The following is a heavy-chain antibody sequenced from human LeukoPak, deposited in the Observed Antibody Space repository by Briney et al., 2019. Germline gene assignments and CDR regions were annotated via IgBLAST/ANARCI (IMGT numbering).Heavy chain of an antibody. Sequence: GGSLRLSCAASGFTFSNYAMNWVRQAPGKGLEWVSGISGGNTYYADSVKGRFTISRDNAKNSLYLQMNSLRAEDTAVYYCARDPGGTTFPYGMDVWGQGTTVTVSS. V-gene: IGHV3-23*01. CDR1: GFTFSNYA. CDR2: ISGGNT. CDR3: ARDPGGTTFPYGMDV. J-gene: IGHJ6*02. D-gene: IGHD1-1*01.